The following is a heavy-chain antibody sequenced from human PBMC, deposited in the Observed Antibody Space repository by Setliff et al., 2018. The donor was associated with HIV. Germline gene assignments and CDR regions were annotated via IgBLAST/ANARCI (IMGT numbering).Heavy chain of an antibody. CDR2: INPDSGGT. CDR3: ARDVSGFDLFSSYMDV. D-gene: IGHD3-9*01. J-gene: IGHJ6*03. CDR1: GYPFTGYN. V-gene: IGHV1-2*02. Sequence: ASVKVSCKASGYPFTGYNLYWVRQAPGQGLEWMGWINPDSGGTKYSRKFEDRVTMSRDTSINTGFMELNSLRSDDTAVYYCARDVSGFDLFSSYMDVWGKGTTVTVSS.